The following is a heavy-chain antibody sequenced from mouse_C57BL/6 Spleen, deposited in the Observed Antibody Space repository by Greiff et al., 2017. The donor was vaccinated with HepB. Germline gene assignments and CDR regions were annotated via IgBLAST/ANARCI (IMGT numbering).Heavy chain of an antibody. Sequence: VQLQESGAELVRPGTSVKVSCKASGYAFTNYLIEWVKQRPGQGLEWIGVINPGSGGTNYNEKFKGKATLTADKSSSTAYMQLSSLTSEDSAVYFCARVENFYYGHDGGWFADWGQGTLVTVSA. D-gene: IGHD2-2*01. J-gene: IGHJ3*01. CDR2: INPGSGGT. CDR1: GYAFTNYL. CDR3: ARVENFYYGHDGGWFAD. V-gene: IGHV1-54*01.